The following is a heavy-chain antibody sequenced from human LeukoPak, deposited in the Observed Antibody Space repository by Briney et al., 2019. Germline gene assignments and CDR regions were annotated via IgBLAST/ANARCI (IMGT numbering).Heavy chain of an antibody. D-gene: IGHD1-26*01. CDR3: SGGARGAYFFNF. J-gene: IGHJ4*02. V-gene: IGHV3-23*01. CDR2: ISETGGGR. CDR1: GFTFSNYV. Sequence: PGGSLRLSCAASGFTFSNYVMRWVRQAPGKGLEWVSGISETGGGRYYTDSVKGRFTISRDNSKDTLYLQMNRLRAKDTAVYYCSGGARGAYFFNFWGQGTLVTVSS.